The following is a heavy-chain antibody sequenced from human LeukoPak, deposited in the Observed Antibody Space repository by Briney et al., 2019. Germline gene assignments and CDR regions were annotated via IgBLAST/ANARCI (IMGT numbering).Heavy chain of an antibody. Sequence: PSETLSLTCAVYGGSFSGYYWGWIRQPPGRGLEWIGSIYHSGGPYYNPSLKSRVTISVDTSKNQFSLKLSSVTTADTAVYYCARRGYDSGLDYWGQGTLVTVSS. D-gene: IGHD5-12*01. CDR2: IYHSGGP. CDR3: ARRGYDSGLDY. J-gene: IGHJ4*02. CDR1: GGSFSGYY. V-gene: IGHV4-38-2*01.